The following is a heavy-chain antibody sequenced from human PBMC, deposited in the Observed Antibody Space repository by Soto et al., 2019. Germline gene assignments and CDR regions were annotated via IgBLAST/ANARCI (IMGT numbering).Heavy chain of an antibody. D-gene: IGHD3-16*02. V-gene: IGHV3-23*01. CDR1: GFTFSSYA. CDR3: AKHSGQEVYDYDYIWGSYRAPYYYYMDV. J-gene: IGHJ6*03. CDR2: ISGSGGST. Sequence: GGSLRLSCAASGFTFSSYAMSWVRQAPGKGLEWVSAISGSGGSTYYADSVKGRFTISRDNSKNTLYLQMNSLRAEDTAVYYCAKHSGQEVYDYDYIWGSYRAPYYYYMDVWGKGTTVTVSS.